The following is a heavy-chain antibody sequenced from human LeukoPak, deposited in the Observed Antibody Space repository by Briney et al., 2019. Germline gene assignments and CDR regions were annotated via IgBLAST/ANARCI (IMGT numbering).Heavy chain of an antibody. CDR1: GYTFTGYY. J-gene: IGHJ6*03. CDR3: AREVRYCSGGSCSHYYYYMDV. Sequence: ASVKVSCKASGYTFTGYYMHWVRQAPGQGLEWMGWINPNSGGTNYAQKFQGRVTMTRDTSISTAYMELSRLRSDDTAVYYCAREVRYCSGGSCSHYYYYMDVWGKGTTVTVSS. V-gene: IGHV1-2*02. D-gene: IGHD2-15*01. CDR2: INPNSGGT.